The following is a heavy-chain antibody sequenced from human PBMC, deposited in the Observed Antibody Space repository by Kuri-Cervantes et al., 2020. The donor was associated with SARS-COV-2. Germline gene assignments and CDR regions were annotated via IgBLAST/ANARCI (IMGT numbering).Heavy chain of an antibody. J-gene: IGHJ4*02. CDR2: ISPKDGDR. CDR1: GYSFTSYG. CDR3: ARATSFTSIYYYFDS. V-gene: IGHV1-18*04. Sequence: ASVKVSCKASGYSFTSYGISWARQAPGQGLEWMGWISPKDGDRKYGRDVQGRVTTTTETSTSTAYLELRSLRSDDTAVYYCARATSFTSIYYYFDSWGQGNLVTVSS. D-gene: IGHD2-2*01.